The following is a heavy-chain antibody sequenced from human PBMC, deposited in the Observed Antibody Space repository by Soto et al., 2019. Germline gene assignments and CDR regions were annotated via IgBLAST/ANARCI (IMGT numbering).Heavy chain of an antibody. CDR3: ARSAITLFGVVAIPPHYYSEMDV. V-gene: IGHV1-69*01. J-gene: IGHJ6*02. CDR2: IIPIFGIG. CDR1: GGTFNRYA. Sequence: QVQLVQSGAEVKKPGSSVKVSCKASGGTFNRYAISWVRQAPGQGLEWMGGIIPIFGIGNDAQRFQGSVTITADESTGTAYMELSSLGSEDTGVYYCARSAITLFGVVAIPPHYYSEMDVWGQGTTVTVSS. D-gene: IGHD3-3*01.